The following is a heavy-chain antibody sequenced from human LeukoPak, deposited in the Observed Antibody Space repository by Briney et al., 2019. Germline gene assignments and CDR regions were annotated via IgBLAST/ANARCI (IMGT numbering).Heavy chain of an antibody. CDR1: GFTFSSYA. J-gene: IGHJ5*02. D-gene: IGHD3-10*01. CDR2: ISGSGGST. V-gene: IGHV3-23*01. Sequence: GGSLRLSCAASGFTFSSYAMSWVRQAPGKGLEWVSAISGSGGSTYYADSVKGRFTISRNNSKNTLYLQMNSLRAEDTAVYYCAKALVNEGSGSYGPYNWFDPWGQGTLVTVSS. CDR3: AKALVNEGSGSYGPYNWFDP.